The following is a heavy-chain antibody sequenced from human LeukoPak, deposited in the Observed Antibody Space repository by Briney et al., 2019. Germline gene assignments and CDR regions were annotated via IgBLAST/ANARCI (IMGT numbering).Heavy chain of an antibody. V-gene: IGHV4-4*07. D-gene: IGHD4-23*01. J-gene: IGHJ4*02. CDR3: ARGGKATVVTM. CDR2: IYSCGST. Sequence: SETLSLTCTVSGGSINSYYWSWIRQPAGKGLAWIGRIYSCGSTNYNPSLKSRVSMSVDTSKNQFSLKLTSVTAADTAVYYCARGGKATVVTMWGQGILVTVSS. CDR1: GGSINSYY.